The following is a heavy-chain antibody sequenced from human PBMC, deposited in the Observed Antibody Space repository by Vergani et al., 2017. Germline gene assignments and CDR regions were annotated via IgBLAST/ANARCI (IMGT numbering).Heavy chain of an antibody. Sequence: QVQLVQSGAEVKKPGASVKVSCKASGGTFSSYAISRVRQAPGQGLEWMGGIIPIFGTANYAQKFQGRVTITADESTSTAYMELSSLRSEDTAVYYCARGRSGTAMVRTSYYYYYMDVWGKGTTVTVSS. CDR2: IIPIFGTA. J-gene: IGHJ6*03. CDR1: GGTFSSYA. V-gene: IGHV1-69*13. CDR3: ARGRSGTAMVRTSYYYYYMDV. D-gene: IGHD5-18*01.